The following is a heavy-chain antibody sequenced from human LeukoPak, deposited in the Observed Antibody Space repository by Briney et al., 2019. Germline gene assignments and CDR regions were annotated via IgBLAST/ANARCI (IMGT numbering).Heavy chain of an antibody. CDR2: IQQEGSER. CDR3: ATTLNVATAGYF. Sequence: GGSLRLFCAASGFTFNNYWMSWVRQAPGKGLEWVANIQQEGSERYYVDSVKGRFTISRDNAKNSVYLQMNSLRAEDTAMYHCATTLNVATAGYFLGQGTLVTVSS. J-gene: IGHJ4*02. V-gene: IGHV3-7*01. CDR1: GFTFNNYW. D-gene: IGHD6-13*01.